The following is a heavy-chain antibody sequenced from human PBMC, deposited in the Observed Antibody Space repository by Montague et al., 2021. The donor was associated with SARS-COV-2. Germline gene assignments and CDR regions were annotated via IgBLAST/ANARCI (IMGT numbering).Heavy chain of an antibody. D-gene: IGHD3-3*01. CDR2: IYYSGST. J-gene: IGHJ5*02. V-gene: IGHV4-39*01. Sequence: SETLSRTCTVSGGSISSSSYYWGWIRQPPGKGLEWIGSIYYSGSTYYNPSLKSRVTISVDTSKNQFSLKLSSVTAADTAVYYCARQRRRITIFGVVIPPVLPWFDPWGQGTLVTVSS. CDR3: ARQRRRITIFGVVIPPVLPWFDP. CDR1: GGSISSSSYY.